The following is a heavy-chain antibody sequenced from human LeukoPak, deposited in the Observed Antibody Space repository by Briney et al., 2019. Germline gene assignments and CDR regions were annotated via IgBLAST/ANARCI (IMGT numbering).Heavy chain of an antibody. CDR1: GGTFSSYA. V-gene: IGHV1-69*04. Sequence: SVKVSCKASGGTFSSYAISWVRQAPGQGLEWMGRIIPILGIANYALKFQGRVTITADKSTSTAYMELSSLRSEDTAVYYCARSIRGYSYGPGGYWGQGTLVTVSS. D-gene: IGHD5-18*01. CDR3: ARSIRGYSYGPGGY. CDR2: IIPILGIA. J-gene: IGHJ4*02.